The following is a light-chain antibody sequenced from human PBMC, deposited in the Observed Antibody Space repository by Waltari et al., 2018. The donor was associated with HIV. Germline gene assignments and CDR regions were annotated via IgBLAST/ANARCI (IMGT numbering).Light chain of an antibody. CDR2: SAS. V-gene: IGKV1-8*01. Sequence: AIRMTQSPSSVSASTGHRVTISCRASQEIGTYLAWYQHKPGKVPELLMYSASTLQSGLPSRFNGSGSGTDFTLTIDCLQSEDFVTYYCQQYYSYPQAFGQGTKLEIK. CDR1: QEIGTY. CDR3: QQYYSYPQA. J-gene: IGKJ2*01.